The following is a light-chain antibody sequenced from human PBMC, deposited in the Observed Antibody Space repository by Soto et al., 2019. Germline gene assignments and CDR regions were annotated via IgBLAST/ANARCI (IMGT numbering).Light chain of an antibody. CDR2: GAS. J-gene: IGKJ2*01. V-gene: IGKV3-15*01. CDR1: QSISSE. CDR3: QQCHNWPPT. Sequence: EIVMTQSPATLSVSPGERATLSCRASQSISSELAWYQQKPGQPPRLLIYGASTRATGVPARFTGSESGSDVTLPISGMQSEDVAVYYCQQCHNWPPTFGQGTRLEI.